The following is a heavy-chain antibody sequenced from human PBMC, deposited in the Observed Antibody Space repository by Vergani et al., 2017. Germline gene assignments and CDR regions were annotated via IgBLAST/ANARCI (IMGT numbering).Heavy chain of an antibody. CDR3: ARVKRYCSSTSCYGGYYYYYYYMDV. V-gene: IGHV4-30-4*08. CDR1: GGSISSGDYY. J-gene: IGHJ6*03. Sequence: QVQLQESGPGLVKPSQTLSLTCTVSGGSISSGDYYWSWIRQPPGKGLGWIGYIYYSGSTYYNPSLTSRVTISVDTSTNQFSLKLSSVTAADTAVYYCARVKRYCSSTSCYGGYYYYYYYMDVWGKGTTVTVSS. D-gene: IGHD2-2*01. CDR2: IYYSGST.